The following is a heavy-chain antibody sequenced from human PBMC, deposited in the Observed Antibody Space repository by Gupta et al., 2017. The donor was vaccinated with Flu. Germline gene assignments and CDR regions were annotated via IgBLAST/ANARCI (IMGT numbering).Heavy chain of an antibody. CDR1: GFTFSTYT. V-gene: IGHV3-64D*06. D-gene: IGHD3-9*01. CDR2: ISSNGAST. J-gene: IGHJ6*02. Sequence: EVQLVESGGGLVQPGGSLRLSCSASGFTFSTYTMHWVRQAPGKGLEYVSAISSNGASTYYADSVKGRFIISRDNSKNTLYLQMSSLRAEDTAVYYCVKGTGHYDILTGLETNYYYYGMDVWGQGTTVTVSS. CDR3: VKGTGHYDILTGLETNYYYYGMDV.